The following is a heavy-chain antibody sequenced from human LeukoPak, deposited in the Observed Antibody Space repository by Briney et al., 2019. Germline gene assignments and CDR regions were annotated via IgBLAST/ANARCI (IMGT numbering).Heavy chain of an antibody. V-gene: IGHV1-2*02. D-gene: IGHD3-10*01. CDR2: INPNSGGT. Sequence: ASVKVSCKASGYTFTGYYMHWVRQAPGQGLEWMGWINPNSGGTNYAQKFQGRVTMTRDTSISTAYMELSSLRSEDTAVYYCARGLVSGSYYKLSYYFDYWGQGTLVTVSS. J-gene: IGHJ4*02. CDR3: ARGLVSGSYYKLSYYFDY. CDR1: GYTFTGYY.